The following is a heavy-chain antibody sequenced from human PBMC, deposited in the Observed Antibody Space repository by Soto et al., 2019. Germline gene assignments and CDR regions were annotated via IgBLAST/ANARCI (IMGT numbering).Heavy chain of an antibody. CDR2: ISAYDGST. J-gene: IGHJ4*02. CDR3: ARDPASAYSSSSFDY. Sequence: QIQLVQSGAEVKKPGASVRVSCKASGYTFTTYGITWVRQAPGQGLEWMGWISAYDGSTNYAQKLQGRVSMTTDSSTSTAYMDLRSLRSADTAVYYCARDPASAYSSSSFDYWGQGTLVTVSS. V-gene: IGHV1-18*04. CDR1: GYTFTTYG. D-gene: IGHD6-6*01.